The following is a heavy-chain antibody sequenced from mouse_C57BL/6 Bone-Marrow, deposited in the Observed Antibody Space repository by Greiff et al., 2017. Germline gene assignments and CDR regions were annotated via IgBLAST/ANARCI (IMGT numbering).Heavy chain of an antibody. CDR1: GFTFSSYS. Sequence: EVKLVESGGGLVKPGGSLKLSCAASGFTFSSYSMSWVRQTPEKRLEWVATISDGGSYTYYPDNVKGRFTISRDNAKNNLYLQMSHLTSEDTAMYYCASSTVVAPMDYWGQGTSVTVSS. CDR3: ASSTVVAPMDY. CDR2: ISDGGSYT. V-gene: IGHV5-4*03. D-gene: IGHD1-1*01. J-gene: IGHJ4*01.